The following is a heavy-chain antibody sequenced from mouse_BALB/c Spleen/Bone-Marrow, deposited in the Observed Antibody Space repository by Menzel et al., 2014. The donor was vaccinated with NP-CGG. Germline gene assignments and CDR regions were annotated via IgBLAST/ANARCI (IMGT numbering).Heavy chain of an antibody. Sequence: EVQLQQSGPSLVKPSQTLSLTCSVTGDSITSGYWNWIRKFPGNKPEYMGYISYSGSTYYNPSLKSRISITRDTSKNQYYLQLNSVTTEDTATYYCASPLITTVVAPFAYWGQGTLVTVSA. J-gene: IGHJ3*01. D-gene: IGHD1-1*01. CDR2: ISYSGST. V-gene: IGHV3-8*02. CDR1: GDSITSGY. CDR3: ASPLITTVVAPFAY.